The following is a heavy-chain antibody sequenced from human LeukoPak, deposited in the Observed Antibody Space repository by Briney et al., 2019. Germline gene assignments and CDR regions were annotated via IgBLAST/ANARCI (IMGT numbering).Heavy chain of an antibody. Sequence: SETLSLTCAVYGGSFSGYYWSWIRQPPGKGLGWIGEINHSGSTNYNPSLKSRVTISVDTSKNQFSLKLSSVTAADTAVYYCASYGSSSSGLDYWGQGTLVTVSS. CDR3: ASYGSSSSGLDY. CDR2: INHSGST. D-gene: IGHD6-6*01. J-gene: IGHJ4*02. V-gene: IGHV4-34*01. CDR1: GGSFSGYY.